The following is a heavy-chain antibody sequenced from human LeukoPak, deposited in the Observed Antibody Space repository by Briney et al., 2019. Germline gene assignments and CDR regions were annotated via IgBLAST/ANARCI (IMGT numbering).Heavy chain of an antibody. J-gene: IGHJ4*02. V-gene: IGHV3-9*01. Sequence: SLRLSCAASGFTFSTYAMHWVRQAPGKGLEWVSGISWNSGSIGYADSVKGRFTISRDNAKNSLYLQMNSLRAEDTAVYYCAKDRYSYAYEYFDCWGQGTLVTVSS. CDR2: ISWNSGSI. CDR1: GFTFSTYA. CDR3: AKDRYSYAYEYFDC. D-gene: IGHD5-18*01.